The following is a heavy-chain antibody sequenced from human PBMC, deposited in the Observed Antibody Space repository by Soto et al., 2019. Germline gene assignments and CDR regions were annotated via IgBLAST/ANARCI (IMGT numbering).Heavy chain of an antibody. CDR3: AKDRIGYSYGSCYFDY. J-gene: IGHJ4*02. Sequence: QVQLVESGGGVVQPGRYLRLSCAASGFTFSSYGMHWVRQAPGKGLEWVAVISYDGSNKYYADSVKGRFTISRDNSKNTLYLQMNSLRAEDTAVYYCAKDRIGYSYGSCYFDYWGQGTLVTVSS. V-gene: IGHV3-30*18. CDR2: ISYDGSNK. CDR1: GFTFSSYG. D-gene: IGHD5-18*01.